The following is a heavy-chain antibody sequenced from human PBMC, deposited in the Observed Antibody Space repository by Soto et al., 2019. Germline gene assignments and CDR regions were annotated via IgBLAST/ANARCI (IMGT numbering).Heavy chain of an antibody. V-gene: IGHV1-18*01. CDR2: ISAYNGNT. D-gene: IGHD3-22*01. J-gene: IGHJ4*02. CDR1: GYTFTSYG. Sequence: GASVKVSCKASGYTFTSYGISWVRQAPGQGLEWKGWISAYNGNTNYAQKLKGRVTMTTDTSTSTPYMELRSLRSDDSAVYYCARDPGYYDSSGYYVDYWGQGTLVTVSS. CDR3: ARDPGYYDSSGYYVDY.